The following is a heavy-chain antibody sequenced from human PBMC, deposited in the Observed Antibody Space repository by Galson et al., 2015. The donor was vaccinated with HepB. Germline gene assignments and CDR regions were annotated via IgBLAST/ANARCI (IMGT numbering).Heavy chain of an antibody. CDR2: ISAGDGRNT. V-gene: IGHV3-30*04. Sequence: SLRLSCAASELIFSNSVMHWVRQAPGKGLEWVALISAGDGRNTNYADSVRGRFTISRDNSKNKLFLGMNSLRAEDTAVYYCAREGFSSGHAGIFDCWGQGTLVTVSS. CDR3: AREGFSSGHAGIFDC. CDR1: ELIFSNSV. D-gene: IGHD3-22*01. J-gene: IGHJ4*02.